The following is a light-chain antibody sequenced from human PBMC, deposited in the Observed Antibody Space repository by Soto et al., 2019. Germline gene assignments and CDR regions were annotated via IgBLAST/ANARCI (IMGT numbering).Light chain of an antibody. J-gene: IGKJ4*01. Sequence: AIQMTQSPSSLSASVGDRVTITCRASQGIRHYLGWYQQKPGKAPKLLIYAAYSLQIGVPSRFSGSGSRTDFTLTISSLQPEDFATYYCLQDYNYPLTFGGGTKLEIK. CDR2: AAY. CDR3: LQDYNYPLT. V-gene: IGKV1-6*01. CDR1: QGIRHY.